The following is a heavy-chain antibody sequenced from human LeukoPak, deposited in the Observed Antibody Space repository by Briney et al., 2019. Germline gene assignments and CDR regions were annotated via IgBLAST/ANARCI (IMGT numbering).Heavy chain of an antibody. CDR1: RGTFSSYA. Sequence: ASVKVSCKASRGTFSSYAISWVRQAPGQGLEWMGRIIPILGIANYAQKFEGRVTITADKSTSTAYMGLSSLRSEDTAVYYCAREVRYRWWLQLDPYYFDYWGQGTLVTVSS. CDR3: AREVRYRWWLQLDPYYFDY. J-gene: IGHJ4*02. V-gene: IGHV1-69*04. D-gene: IGHD5-24*01. CDR2: IIPILGIA.